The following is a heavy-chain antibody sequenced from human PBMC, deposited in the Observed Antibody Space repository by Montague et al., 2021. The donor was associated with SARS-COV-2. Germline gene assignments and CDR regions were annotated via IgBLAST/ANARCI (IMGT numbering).Heavy chain of an antibody. V-gene: IGHV3-33*06. J-gene: IGHJ3*02. D-gene: IGHD4-17*01. CDR1: GFTFSSYG. Sequence: SLRLSCAASGFTFSSYGMHWFRQAPGKGLEWVAVIWYDGSNKYYSDSVKGRFTISRDNSKNTLYLQMNSLRAEDTAVYYCAKAYYGDYLIDAFDIWGQGTMVTVSS. CDR3: AKAYYGDYLIDAFDI. CDR2: IWYDGSNK.